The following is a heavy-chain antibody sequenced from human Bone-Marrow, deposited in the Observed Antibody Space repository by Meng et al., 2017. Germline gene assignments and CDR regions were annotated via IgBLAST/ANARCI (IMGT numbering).Heavy chain of an antibody. CDR2: TRNKANSYTT. CDR3: ARVVAAAGAPFWFDY. V-gene: IGHV3-72*01. Sequence: GESLKISCAASGFTFSDHYMDWVRQAPGKGLEWVGRTRNKANSYTTEYAASVKGRFTISRDDSKNSLYLQMNSLKTEDTAVYYCARVVAAAGAPFWFDYWGQGTLVTVSS. D-gene: IGHD6-13*01. CDR1: GFTFSDHY. J-gene: IGHJ4*02.